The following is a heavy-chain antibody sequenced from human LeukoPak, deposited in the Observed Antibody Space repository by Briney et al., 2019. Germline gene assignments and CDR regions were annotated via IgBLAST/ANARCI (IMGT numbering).Heavy chain of an antibody. Sequence: AETLFLTCTVSGGSISSRGYYWIWIRQPPGKGLEWIGSIYYSGSTYYNPSLKSRVTISVDTSKNQFSLKLSSVTAADTALYYCARLQGSGNPPFDYWGQATLVTVSS. CDR3: ARLQGSGNPPFDY. CDR1: GGSISSRGYY. D-gene: IGHD3-10*01. CDR2: IYYSGST. V-gene: IGHV4-39*01. J-gene: IGHJ4*02.